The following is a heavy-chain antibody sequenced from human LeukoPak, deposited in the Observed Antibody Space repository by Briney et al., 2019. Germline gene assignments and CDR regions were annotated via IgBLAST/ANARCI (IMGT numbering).Heavy chain of an antibody. CDR2: GIPIFGTA. D-gene: IGHD3/OR15-3a*01. V-gene: IGHV1-69*01. CDR1: GGTLNNYA. J-gene: IGHJ4*02. Sequence: SVKVSCKASGGTLNNYANSWVPQAPGQGREWMAGGIPIFGTAQYAQKVQGRDTKTADESTSTAYLELSSLRSDDTAVYYCASHTQRRNDLFVGDFGRQGTLVTVSS. CDR3: ASHTQRRNDLFVGDF.